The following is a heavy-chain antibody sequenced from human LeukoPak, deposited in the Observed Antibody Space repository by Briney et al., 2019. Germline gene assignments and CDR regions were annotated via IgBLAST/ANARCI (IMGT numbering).Heavy chain of an antibody. CDR2: INGGGVNT. V-gene: IGHV3-23*01. CDR3: AKDQIRADYGAYY. CDR1: GFTFSSYA. Sequence: PGGSLRLSCAASGFTFSSYAMSWVRQAPGKGLEWVSTINGGGVNTHYADSVGGRFTISRDNSKNTLFLQMNSLRAEDTAVYYCAKDQIRADYGAYYWGQGTLVTVSS. D-gene: IGHD4-17*01. J-gene: IGHJ4*02.